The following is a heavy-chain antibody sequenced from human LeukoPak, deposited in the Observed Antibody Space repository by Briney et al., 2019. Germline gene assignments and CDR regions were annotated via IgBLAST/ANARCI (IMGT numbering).Heavy chain of an antibody. CDR2: INPNSGDT. Sequence: ASVRDSCKASGYTFSVYYIHWVRQAPGQGLEWLGWINPNSGDTNYVQKFQGRVTMTRDTSISTAYMELGRLTSDDTATYYCARDLSLNYWGQGPLVTVTA. V-gene: IGHV1-2*02. J-gene: IGHJ1*01. CDR3: ARDLSLNY. D-gene: IGHD5/OR15-5a*01. CDR1: GYTFSVYY.